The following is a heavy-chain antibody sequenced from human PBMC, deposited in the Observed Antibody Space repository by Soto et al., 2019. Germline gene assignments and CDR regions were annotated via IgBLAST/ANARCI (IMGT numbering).Heavy chain of an antibody. Sequence: PGGSLRLSCVVSGFIFSDSPMHWVRQASGKGLEWVGRIRSKVNSYWTAYAASVKGRFTVYRDDSKNTAYLQMDGLKIEDTAMYYCARQWDYYDSSGRLDDWGQGTQVTVSS. J-gene: IGHJ4*02. CDR1: GFIFSDSP. D-gene: IGHD3-22*01. CDR2: IRSKVNSYWT. CDR3: ARQWDYYDSSGRLDD. V-gene: IGHV3-73*01.